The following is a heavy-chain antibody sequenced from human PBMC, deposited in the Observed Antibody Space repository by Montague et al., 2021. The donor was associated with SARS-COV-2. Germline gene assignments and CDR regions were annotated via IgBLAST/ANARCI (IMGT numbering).Heavy chain of an antibody. J-gene: IGHJ6*03. CDR1: GFPFSSYA. CDR3: ARGWLTVSYYYYYMDV. CDR2: ISYDGSNK. V-gene: IGHV3-30-3*01. D-gene: IGHD3-9*01. Sequence: SRSLSLSASGFPFSSYAMHWVRQAPGKGLEWVAVISYDGSNKYYADSVKGRFTISRDNSKNTLYLQMNSLRAEDTAVYYCARGWLTVSYYYYYMDVWGKGTTVTVSS.